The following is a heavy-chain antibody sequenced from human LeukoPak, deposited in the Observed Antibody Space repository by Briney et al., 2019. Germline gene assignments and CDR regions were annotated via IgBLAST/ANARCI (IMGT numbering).Heavy chain of an antibody. V-gene: IGHV3-21*01. CDR1: GFTFSSYS. D-gene: IGHD3-3*01. Sequence: PGGSLRLSCAASGFTFSSYSMNWVRQAPGKGLEWVSSISSSTSYIYYADSVKGRFTISRDNAKNSLYLQMNSLRGEDTAVYYCAREGGATDFWSGYYRSAPYFDYWGQGTLVTVSS. CDR3: AREGGATDFWSGYYRSAPYFDY. J-gene: IGHJ4*02. CDR2: ISSSTSYI.